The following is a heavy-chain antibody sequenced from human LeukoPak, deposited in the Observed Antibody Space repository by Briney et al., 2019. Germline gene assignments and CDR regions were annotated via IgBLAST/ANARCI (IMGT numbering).Heavy chain of an antibody. V-gene: IGHV1-18*01. Sequence: ASVKVSCTASGYTFTSSGISWVRQAPGQGLEWMGWISTYNGNTKYAQRLQGRVTMTTDTSTSTAYMQLRSLRSDDTAVYYCAKVDRGLYYFDYWGQGTLVTVSS. CDR1: GYTFTSSG. J-gene: IGHJ4*02. CDR2: ISTYNGNT. D-gene: IGHD3-10*01. CDR3: AKVDRGLYYFDY.